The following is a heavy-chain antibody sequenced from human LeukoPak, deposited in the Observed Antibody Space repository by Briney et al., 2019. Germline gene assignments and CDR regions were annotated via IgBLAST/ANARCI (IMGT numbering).Heavy chain of an antibody. J-gene: IGHJ4*02. V-gene: IGHV3-30-3*01. CDR3: ARDLSTKYSSDY. CDR2: ISWNADTT. CDR1: GFTFNTYA. D-gene: IGHD2/OR15-2a*01. Sequence: PGGSLRLSCAASGFTFNTYAIHWARQAPGKGLEWVAFISWNADTTYYADSVKGRFTISRDDSKNTVYLQMNSLKAEDTALYYCARDLSTKYSSDYCGQGTLVNVSS.